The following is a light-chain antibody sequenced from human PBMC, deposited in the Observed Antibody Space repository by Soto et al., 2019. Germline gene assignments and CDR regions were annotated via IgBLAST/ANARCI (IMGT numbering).Light chain of an antibody. CDR3: QQYNNLIT. V-gene: IGKV3-15*01. CDR2: GAS. J-gene: IGKJ5*01. Sequence: EIVMTQSPATLSVSPGERATLSCRASQSVSSNLAWYQQKPGQPPRLLIYGASTRATGIPARFSGSGSGTEFPLTISSLQSEDFAVYYCQQYNNLITFGQGTRLEIK. CDR1: QSVSSN.